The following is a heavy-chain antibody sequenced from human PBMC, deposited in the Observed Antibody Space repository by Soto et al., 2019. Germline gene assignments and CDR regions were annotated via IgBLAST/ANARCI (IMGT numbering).Heavy chain of an antibody. CDR1: GFSLSTSGVG. Sequence: QITLKESGPTLVKPTQTLTLTCTFSGFSLSTSGVGVGWIRQPPGKALEWLALIYWDDDKRYSPSLKSRLTIPKDTSKNQVVLTMTNMDPVDTATYYCAHSTRYGDPEAWFDPWGQGTLVTVSS. D-gene: IGHD4-17*01. CDR3: AHSTRYGDPEAWFDP. J-gene: IGHJ5*02. V-gene: IGHV2-5*02. CDR2: IYWDDDK.